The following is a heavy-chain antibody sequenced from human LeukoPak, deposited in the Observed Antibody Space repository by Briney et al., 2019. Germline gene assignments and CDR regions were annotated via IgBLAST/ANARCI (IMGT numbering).Heavy chain of an antibody. D-gene: IGHD2-2*01. CDR1: GYTFTSYY. Sequence: ASVKVSCKASGYTFTSYYMHWVRQTPGQGLEWMGIINPGGGSTSYAQKFQGRVSMTRDTSTSTVYMELSSLRSEDTAVYYCARVGRTSCYDYWGQGTLVTVSS. CDR2: INPGGGST. CDR3: ARVGRTSCYDY. V-gene: IGHV1-46*01. J-gene: IGHJ4*02.